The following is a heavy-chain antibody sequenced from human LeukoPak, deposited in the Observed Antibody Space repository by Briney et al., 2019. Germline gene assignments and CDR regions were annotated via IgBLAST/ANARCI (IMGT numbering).Heavy chain of an antibody. J-gene: IGHJ6*02. CDR1: GYTLTELS. V-gene: IGHV1-24*01. D-gene: IGHD3-10*01. CDR3: ATAYYASGGYYYCGMDV. CDR2: FDPEDGET. Sequence: GASVKVSCKVSGYTLTELSMHWVRQAPGKGLEWMGGFDPEDGETIYAQKFQGRVTMTEDTSTDTAYMELSSLRSEDTAVYYCATAYYASGGYYYCGMDVWGQGTTVTVSS.